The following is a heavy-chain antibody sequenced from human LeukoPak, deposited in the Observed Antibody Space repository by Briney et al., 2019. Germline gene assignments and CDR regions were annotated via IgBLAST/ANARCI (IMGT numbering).Heavy chain of an antibody. CDR3: ARSRYCTNGICSYFDY. Sequence: ETLSLTCSVYGGSFSGYYWSWIRQAPGKGLEWVANIKQDGSEKYYVDSVKGRFTISRDNAKNSLYLQMNSLRAEDTAVYYCARSRYCTNGICSYFDYWGQGTLVTVSS. D-gene: IGHD2-8*01. CDR2: IKQDGSEK. V-gene: IGHV3-7*03. CDR1: GGSFSGYY. J-gene: IGHJ4*02.